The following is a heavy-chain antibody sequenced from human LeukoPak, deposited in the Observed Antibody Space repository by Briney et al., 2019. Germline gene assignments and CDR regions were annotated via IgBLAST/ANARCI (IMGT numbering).Heavy chain of an antibody. V-gene: IGHV3-23*01. CDR2: ISGSGGST. CDR3: AKEGIVATIYLSDY. CDR1: GFTFSSYA. Sequence: TGGSLRLSCAASGFTFSSYAMSWVRQAPGKGLEWVSAISGSGGSTYYADSVKGRFTISRDNSKNTLYLQMNSLRAEDTAVYYCAKEGIVATIYLSDYWGQGTLVTVSS. D-gene: IGHD5-12*01. J-gene: IGHJ4*02.